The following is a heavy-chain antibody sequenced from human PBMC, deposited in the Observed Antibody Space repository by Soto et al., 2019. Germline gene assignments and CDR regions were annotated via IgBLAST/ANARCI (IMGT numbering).Heavy chain of an antibody. J-gene: IGHJ3*02. CDR1: GGSISIGGYY. V-gene: IGHV4-31*03. D-gene: IGHD1-26*01. CDR2: IYYSGST. Sequence: SDTLSLTCTVSGGSISIGGYYWSWILHHPGKGLEWIGYIYYSGSTYYNPSLKSRVTISVDTSKNQFSLKLSSVTAADTAVYYCARGRRSGSDFTTNDAFDIWGQGTMVTVSS. CDR3: ARGRRSGSDFTTNDAFDI.